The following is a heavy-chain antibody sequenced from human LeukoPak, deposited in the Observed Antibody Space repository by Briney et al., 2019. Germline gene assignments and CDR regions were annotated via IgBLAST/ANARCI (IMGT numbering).Heavy chain of an antibody. CDR2: MNPNSGNT. CDR1: GYTFTSYD. V-gene: IGHV1-8*03. D-gene: IGHD3-10*01. J-gene: IGHJ4*02. CDR3: ARGRYYYGSGSYQYPYYFDY. Sequence: GASVKVSCKASGYTFTSYDINWVRQATGQGLEWMGWMNPNSGNTGYAQKFQGRVTITRNTSISTAYMELSSLRSEDTAVYYCARGRYYYGSGSYQYPYYFDYWGQGTLVTVSS.